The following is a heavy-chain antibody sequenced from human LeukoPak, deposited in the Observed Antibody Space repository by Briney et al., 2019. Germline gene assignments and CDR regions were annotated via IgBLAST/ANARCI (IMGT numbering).Heavy chain of an antibody. Sequence: SQTLSLTCAISGDVVSSNNAAWNWIRQSPSRGLEWLGRTYYRSKWYTEYAVPVKSQVIINPDTSKNQFSLQLNSVTPEDTAVYYCATAFNSGYDFFSIARDWFDPWGQGTLVTVSS. V-gene: IGHV6-1*01. CDR2: TYYRSKWYT. J-gene: IGHJ5*02. CDR1: GDVVSSNNAA. D-gene: IGHD5-12*01. CDR3: ATAFNSGYDFFSIARDWFDP.